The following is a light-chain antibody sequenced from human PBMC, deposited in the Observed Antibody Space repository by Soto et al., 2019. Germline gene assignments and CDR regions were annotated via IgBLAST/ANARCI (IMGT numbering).Light chain of an antibody. J-gene: IGKJ4*01. CDR1: QSVNNY. V-gene: IGKV3-15*01. CDR2: GVS. Sequence: EIVMTQSPATLSVFPGERATLSCRASQSVNNYLAWYQQKPGQAPRLLIYGVSTRATGIPARFSGSGSGTEFTLAISSLQSEDSAVYYCQQHNRWPLTFGAGTKVQIK. CDR3: QQHNRWPLT.